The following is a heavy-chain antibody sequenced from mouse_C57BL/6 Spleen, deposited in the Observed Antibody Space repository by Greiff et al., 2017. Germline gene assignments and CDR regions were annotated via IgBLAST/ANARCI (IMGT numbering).Heavy chain of an antibody. Sequence: QVQLQQSGPGLVQPSQSLSITCTVSGFSLTSYGVHWVRQSPGKGLEWLGVIWRGGSTDYNAAFMSRLSITKDNSKSQVFFKMNSLQADDTAIYSCAKIYYGYDGDAMDYWGQGTSVTVSS. CDR2: IWRGGST. V-gene: IGHV2-5*01. D-gene: IGHD2-2*01. CDR1: GFSLTSYG. CDR3: AKIYYGYDGDAMDY. J-gene: IGHJ4*01.